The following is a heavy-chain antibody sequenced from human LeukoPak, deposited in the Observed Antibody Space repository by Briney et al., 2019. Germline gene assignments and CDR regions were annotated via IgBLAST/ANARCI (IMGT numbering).Heavy chain of an antibody. J-gene: IGHJ6*04. CDR2: IYHSGST. CDR1: GYSISSGYY. Sequence: SGTLSLTCTVSGYSISSGYYWGWIRQPPGKGLEWIGSIYHSGSTYYNPSLKSRVTISVDTSKNQFSLKLSSVTAADTAVYYCASPLKVGDVWGKGTTVTVSS. V-gene: IGHV4-38-2*02. CDR3: ASPLKVGDV. D-gene: IGHD1-26*01.